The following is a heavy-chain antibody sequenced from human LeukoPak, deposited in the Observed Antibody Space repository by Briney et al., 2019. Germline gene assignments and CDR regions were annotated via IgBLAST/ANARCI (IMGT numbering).Heavy chain of an antibody. CDR3: AKVLKDGYSYGSTLYYFDY. J-gene: IGHJ4*02. V-gene: IGHV3-23*01. Sequence: GGSLRLSCAASGFTFSCYAMSWVRQAPGKGLEWVSAISGSGGSTYYADSVKGRFTISRDNSKNTLYLQMNSLRAEDTAVYYCAKVLKDGYSYGSTLYYFDYWGQGTLVTVSS. D-gene: IGHD5-18*01. CDR2: ISGSGGST. CDR1: GFTFSCYA.